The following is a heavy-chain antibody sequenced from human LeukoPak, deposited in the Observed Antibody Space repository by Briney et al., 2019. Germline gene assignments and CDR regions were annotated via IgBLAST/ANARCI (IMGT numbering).Heavy chain of an antibody. CDR1: GFPFQNAW. D-gene: IGHD2/OR15-2a*01. CDR2: IKSKADGGAT. V-gene: IGHV3-15*01. CDR3: ATDALFSAY. Sequence: GGSLRLSCGASGFPFQNAWMSWVRQAPGKGPDWVGRIKSKADGGATDYAAAVQDKFTISRDDSERMLYLAMSRLTTDDTGVYFCATDALFSAYWGQGTLVTVSS. J-gene: IGHJ4*02.